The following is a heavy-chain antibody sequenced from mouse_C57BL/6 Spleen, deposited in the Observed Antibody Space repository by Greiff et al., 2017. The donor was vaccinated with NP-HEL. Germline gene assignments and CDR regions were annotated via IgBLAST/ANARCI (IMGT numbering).Heavy chain of an antibody. V-gene: IGHV5-4*01. CDR2: ISDGGSYT. D-gene: IGHD1-1*01. CDR3: ARDDYYGSSPYYYAMDY. J-gene: IGHJ4*01. CDR1: GFTFSSYA. Sequence: EVQRVESGGGLVKPGGSLKLSCAASGFTFSSYAMSWVRQTPEKRLEWVATISDGGSYTYYPDNVKGRFTISRDNAKNNLYLQMSHLKSEDTAMYYCARDDYYGSSPYYYAMDYWGQGTSVTVSS.